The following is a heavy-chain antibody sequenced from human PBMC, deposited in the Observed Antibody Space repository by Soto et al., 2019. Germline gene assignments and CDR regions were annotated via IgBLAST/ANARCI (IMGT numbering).Heavy chain of an antibody. CDR3: TRGPRPISTGTGAY. Sequence: GGSLRLSCAASGFIFKMYWMHWVRQSPGKGLVWISRIYNDGTYSDYADSVRGRFTISRDNVNDTLYLQMNNLRAEDSGLYYCTRGPRPISTGTGAYWGQGTQVTVPS. V-gene: IGHV3-74*01. CDR1: GFIFKMYW. D-gene: IGHD3-10*01. J-gene: IGHJ4*02. CDR2: IYNDGTYS.